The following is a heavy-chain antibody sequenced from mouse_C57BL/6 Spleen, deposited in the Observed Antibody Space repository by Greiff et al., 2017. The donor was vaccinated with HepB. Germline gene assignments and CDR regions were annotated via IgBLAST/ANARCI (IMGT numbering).Heavy chain of an antibody. J-gene: IGHJ2*01. CDR3: ARGTSYYGSSPHYFDY. D-gene: IGHD1-1*01. Sequence: VKLQQPGAELVKPGASVKLSCKASGYTFTSYWMHWVKQRPGQGLEWIGMIHPNSGSTNYNEKFKSKATLTVDKSSSTAYMQLSSLTSEDSAVYYCARGTSYYGSSPHYFDYWGQGTTLTVSS. CDR2: IHPNSGST. V-gene: IGHV1-64*01. CDR1: GYTFTSYW.